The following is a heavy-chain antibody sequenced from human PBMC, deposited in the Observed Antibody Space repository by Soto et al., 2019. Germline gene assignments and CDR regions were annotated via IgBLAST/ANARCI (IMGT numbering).Heavy chain of an antibody. CDR2: INSDGSNI. V-gene: IGHV3-74*01. CDR3: TRGASGYGNFDY. Sequence: EVQLVESGEGLVQPGGSLRLSCAASGFTFRTWMHWVRQAPGKGLVWVSRINSDGSNITYADSVKGRFIISRDNAKNTLYLQMNSLTVEDTAVYYCTRGASGYGNFDYWGQGVLVTVSS. J-gene: IGHJ4*02. D-gene: IGHD5-12*01. CDR1: GFTFRTW.